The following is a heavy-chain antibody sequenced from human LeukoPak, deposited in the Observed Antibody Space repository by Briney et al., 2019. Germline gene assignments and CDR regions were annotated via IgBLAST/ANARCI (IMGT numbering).Heavy chain of an antibody. V-gene: IGHV3-7*01. CDR1: GFSFSGYW. CDR2: IKLDGSEK. Sequence: GGSLRLSCVASGFSFSGYWMTWVRQAPGKGLEWVANIKLDGSEKYYVDSVKGRFTIYRDNAKNSLYLQMKSLRVEDTAVYYCAREYRKIWLGELSRACDIWGQGTTVTVSS. D-gene: IGHD3-10*01. J-gene: IGHJ3*02. CDR3: AREYRKIWLGELSRACDI.